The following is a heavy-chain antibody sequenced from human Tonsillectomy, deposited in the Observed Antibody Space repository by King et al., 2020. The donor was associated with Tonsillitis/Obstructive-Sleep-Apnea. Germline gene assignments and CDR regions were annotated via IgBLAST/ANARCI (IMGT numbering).Heavy chain of an antibody. CDR2: ISGSGGSS. CDR3: AKDPALYCSSTSCYVDY. V-gene: IGHV3-23*04. Sequence: VQLVESGGGLVQPGGSLRLSCAASGFTFSSYAMSWVRQAPGKGLEWGSAISGSGGSSYYADSVKGRFTISRDNSKNTLYLQMNSLRAEDTAVYYCAKDPALYCSSTSCYVDYWGQGTLVTVSS. CDR1: GFTFSSYA. D-gene: IGHD2-2*01. J-gene: IGHJ4*02.